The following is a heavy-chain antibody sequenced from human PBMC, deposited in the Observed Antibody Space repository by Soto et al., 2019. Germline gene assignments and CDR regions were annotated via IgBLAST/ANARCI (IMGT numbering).Heavy chain of an antibody. CDR3: AVGRHKTSGSNTWFDP. D-gene: IGHD3-22*01. J-gene: IGHJ5*02. CDR1: GVNFSSYA. V-gene: IGHV3-23*01. Sequence: QSGGSLRLSCAASGVNFSSYAMNWVRQAPGKGLEWVSTISDTGGGTFYAGSVKGRFTISRDNSKNTLYLQMHSLRADDSAIYFCAVGRHKTSGSNTWFDPWGRGTRATVSS. CDR2: ISDTGGGT.